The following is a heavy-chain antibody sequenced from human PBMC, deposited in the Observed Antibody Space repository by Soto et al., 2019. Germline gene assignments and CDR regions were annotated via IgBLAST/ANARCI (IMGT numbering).Heavy chain of an antibody. V-gene: IGHV4-59*01. CDR3: ARGIAAAVGYYYYGMDV. D-gene: IGHD6-13*01. Sequence: KTSETLSLTCTVSGGSISSYYWSWIRQPPGKGLEWIGYIYYSGSTNYNPSLKSRVTISVDTSKNQFPLKLSSVTAADTAVYYCARGIAAAVGYYYYGMDVWGQGTTVTVSS. CDR1: GGSISSYY. CDR2: IYYSGST. J-gene: IGHJ6*02.